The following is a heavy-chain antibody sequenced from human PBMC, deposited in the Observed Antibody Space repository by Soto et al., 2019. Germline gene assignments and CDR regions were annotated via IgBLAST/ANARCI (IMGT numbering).Heavy chain of an antibody. J-gene: IGHJ4*02. CDR3: VRGVDSSFDY. CDR2: TYYRSKWKN. V-gene: IGHV6-1*01. Sequence: PXQTVSLAWVIAGDSVASNRAAWNWVRQSPSRGLEWLGRTYYRSKWKNDYAVSVNSRITINPDTSKKQLYLQLNSVTPEDTAVYYCVRGVDSSFDYWGQGTLVTVSS. D-gene: IGHD6-13*01. CDR1: GDSVASNRAA.